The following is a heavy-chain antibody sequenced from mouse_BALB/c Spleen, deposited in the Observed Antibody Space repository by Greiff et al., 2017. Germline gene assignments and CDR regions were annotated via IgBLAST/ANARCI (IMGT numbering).Heavy chain of an antibody. CDR2: ISDGGSYT. CDR3: ARDRGYYGDYDWYFDV. D-gene: IGHD2-13*01. J-gene: IGHJ1*01. Sequence: EVKLMESGGGLVKPGGSLKLSCAASGFTFSDYYMYWVRQTPEKRLEWVATISDGGSYTYYPDSVKGRFTISRDNAKNNLYLQMSSLKSEDTAMYYCARDRGYYGDYDWYFDVWGAGTTVTVSS. V-gene: IGHV5-4*02. CDR1: GFTFSDYY.